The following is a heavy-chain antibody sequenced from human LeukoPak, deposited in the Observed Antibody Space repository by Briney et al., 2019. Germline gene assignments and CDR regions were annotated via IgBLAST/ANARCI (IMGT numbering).Heavy chain of an antibody. V-gene: IGHV4-34*01. J-gene: IGHJ5*02. Sequence: SXXLSLTCAVYGGSLSNYYSSWIRQPPGKGLEWIGEINHSGSTNFNPSLKSRVTILVHMSKKQFSLELRSVTAADTAVYYCARGPASGSDFAWFDPWGQGTLVTVSS. CDR2: INHSGST. D-gene: IGHD3-10*01. CDR3: ARGPASGSDFAWFDP. CDR1: GGSLSNYY.